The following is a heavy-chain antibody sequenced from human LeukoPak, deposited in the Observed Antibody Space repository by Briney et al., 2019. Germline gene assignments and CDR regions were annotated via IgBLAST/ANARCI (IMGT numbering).Heavy chain of an antibody. CDR3: ARTDYGDYSYYFDY. Sequence: GASVKVSCKASGYTFTGYYMHWVRQAPGQGLEWMGWINPNSGGTNYAQKFQGWVTMTRDTSISTAYMELSRLRSDDTAVYSCARTDYGDYSYYFDYWGQGTLVTVSS. V-gene: IGHV1-2*04. D-gene: IGHD4-17*01. CDR2: INPNSGGT. J-gene: IGHJ4*02. CDR1: GYTFTGYY.